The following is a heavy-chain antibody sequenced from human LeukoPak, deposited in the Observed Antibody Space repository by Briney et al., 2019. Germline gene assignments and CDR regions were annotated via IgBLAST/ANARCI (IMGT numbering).Heavy chain of an antibody. J-gene: IGHJ4*02. CDR1: GYTFTSYG. Sequence: ASVKVSCKASGYTFTSYGISWVRQAPGQGLEWMGWINPNSGGTNYAQKFQGRVTMTRDTSISTAYMELSRLRSDDTAVYYCARDLSLRAAAKGYWGQGTLVTVSS. D-gene: IGHD6-13*01. V-gene: IGHV1-2*02. CDR3: ARDLSLRAAAKGY. CDR2: INPNSGGT.